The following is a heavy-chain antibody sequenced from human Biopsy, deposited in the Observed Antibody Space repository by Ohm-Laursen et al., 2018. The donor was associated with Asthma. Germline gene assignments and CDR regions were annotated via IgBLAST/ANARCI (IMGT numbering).Heavy chain of an antibody. CDR1: GFTFTDYW. Sequence: SLRLSCSASGFTFTDYWMHWVRQAPGKGLVWVAVISYDGSSIYYADSVKGRFTISRNNSKNTLSLQMNSLTAEDTAVYYCAREGVAGTHIEDWGQGTLVTVSS. J-gene: IGHJ4*02. D-gene: IGHD6-19*01. CDR3: AREGVAGTHIED. CDR2: ISYDGSSI. V-gene: IGHV3-30-3*01.